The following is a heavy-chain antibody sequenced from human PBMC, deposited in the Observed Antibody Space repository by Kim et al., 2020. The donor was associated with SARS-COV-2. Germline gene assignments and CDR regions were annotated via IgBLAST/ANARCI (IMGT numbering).Heavy chain of an antibody. V-gene: IGHV1-3*01. Sequence: ASVKVSCKASGYTFTSYAMHWVRQAPGQRLEWMGWINAGNGNTKYSQKFQGRVTITRDTSASTAYMELSSLRSEDTAVHYCARGARVVVPAATLYYYYYGMDVWGQGTTVTVSS. CDR1: GYTFTSYA. J-gene: IGHJ6*02. CDR2: INAGNGNT. CDR3: ARGARVVVPAATLYYYYYGMDV. D-gene: IGHD2-2*01.